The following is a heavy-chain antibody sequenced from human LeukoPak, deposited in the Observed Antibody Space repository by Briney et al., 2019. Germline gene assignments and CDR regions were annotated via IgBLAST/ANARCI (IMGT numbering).Heavy chain of an antibody. CDR3: AKVVYYYGSGSSTAFDY. D-gene: IGHD3-10*01. CDR2: ISGSGGST. Sequence: GESLRLSCVVSGFTFTRYWMSWVRQAPGKGLEWVSAISGSGGSTYYADSVKGRFTISRDNSKNTLYLQMNSLRAEDTAVYYCAKVVYYYGSGSSTAFDYWGQGTLVTVSS. J-gene: IGHJ4*02. V-gene: IGHV3-23*01. CDR1: GFTFTRYW.